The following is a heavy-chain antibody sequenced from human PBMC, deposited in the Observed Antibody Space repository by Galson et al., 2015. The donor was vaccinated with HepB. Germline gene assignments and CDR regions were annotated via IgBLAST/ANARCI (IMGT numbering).Heavy chain of an antibody. CDR2: ISSSSSYI. CDR3: ARGGLRYCSSTSCYGAFDI. Sequence: SLRLSCAASGFTVSSNYMSWVRQAPGKGLEWVSSISSSSSYIYYADSVKGRFTISRDNAKNSLYLQMNSLRAEDTAVYYCARGGLRYCSSTSCYGAFDIWGQGTMVTVYS. D-gene: IGHD2-2*01. V-gene: IGHV3-21*01. J-gene: IGHJ3*02. CDR1: GFTVSSNY.